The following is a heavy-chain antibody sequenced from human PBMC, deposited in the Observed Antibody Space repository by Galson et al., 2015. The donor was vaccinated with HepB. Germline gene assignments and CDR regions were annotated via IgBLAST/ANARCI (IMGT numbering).Heavy chain of an antibody. D-gene: IGHD3-10*01. CDR3: PYFFGSGSFFMDV. J-gene: IGHJ6*02. V-gene: IGHV4-34*01. Sequence: ETLSLTCAVYGASFSDYYWNWIRQPPGKGPEWIGEINHSESPKYNPSLKSRVTISVDTSKKQFSLKLSSVTAADTAVYYCPYFFGSGSFFMDVWGQGTAVTVSS. CDR1: GASFSDYY. CDR2: INHSESP.